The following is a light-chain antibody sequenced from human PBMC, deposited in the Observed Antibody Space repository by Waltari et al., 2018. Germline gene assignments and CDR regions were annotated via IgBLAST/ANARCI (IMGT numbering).Light chain of an antibody. Sequence: EIIMTQSPATLSLSPGERATLSCRASQNVNSNLAWYQQKPGQAPRLLIYGASIRATGIPARFSGSGSGTQFTLTINSLQYEDSAVYFCQQHNDWPPWTFGQGTKVELK. J-gene: IGKJ1*01. CDR1: QNVNSN. V-gene: IGKV3-15*01. CDR3: QQHNDWPPWT. CDR2: GAS.